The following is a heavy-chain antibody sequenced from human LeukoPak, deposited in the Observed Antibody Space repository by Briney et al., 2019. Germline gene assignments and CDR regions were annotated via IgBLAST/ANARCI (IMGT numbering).Heavy chain of an antibody. Sequence: GASLQISCKGSGYIFTSYWIGWVRQLPGKGLEWMGIIYPGDSDTRYSPSFQGQVTISADKSISTAYLQWSSLKASDTAMYYCARFIAARSYFDYWGQGTLVTVSS. CDR1: GYIFTSYW. CDR2: IYPGDSDT. CDR3: ARFIAARSYFDY. V-gene: IGHV5-51*01. D-gene: IGHD6-6*01. J-gene: IGHJ4*02.